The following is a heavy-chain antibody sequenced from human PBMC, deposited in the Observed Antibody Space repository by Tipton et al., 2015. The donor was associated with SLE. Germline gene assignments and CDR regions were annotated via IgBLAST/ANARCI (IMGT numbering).Heavy chain of an antibody. CDR2: ISAYNGNT. CDR1: GYTFTSYG. D-gene: IGHD6-13*01. Sequence: QVQLVQSGAEVKKPGASVKVSCKASGYTFTSYGISWVRQAPGQGLEWMGWISAYNGNTNYAQKLQGRVTMTTDTSTSTAYMELRSLRSDDTAVYYCARRYSSSWYRGLGYYYYGMDVWGQGTTVTVSS. J-gene: IGHJ6*02. CDR3: ARRYSSSWYRGLGYYYYGMDV. V-gene: IGHV1-18*01.